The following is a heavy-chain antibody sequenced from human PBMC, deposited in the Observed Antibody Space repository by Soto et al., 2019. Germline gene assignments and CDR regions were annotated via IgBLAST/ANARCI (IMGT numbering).Heavy chain of an antibody. CDR1: GDPVSSYY. V-gene: IGHV4-4*07. D-gene: IGHD4-17*01. Sequence: SETLSLTCTVSGDPVSSYYWSWIRQPAGRGLEWIGRIYISGSTDYNPSRMGRVSMSVDTTKYQFSLNLTSVTAADTAIYYCARDNYGGMLDFWGPGTLVTVSS. J-gene: IGHJ4*02. CDR2: IYISGST. CDR3: ARDNYGGMLDF.